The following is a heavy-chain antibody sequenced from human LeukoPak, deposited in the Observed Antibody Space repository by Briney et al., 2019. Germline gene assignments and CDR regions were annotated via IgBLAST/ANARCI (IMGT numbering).Heavy chain of an antibody. CDR2: IRYDGSNK. CDR1: GFTFSSYG. D-gene: IGHD3-22*01. CDR3: AKEPPLYDSSGFFDY. Sequence: GGSLRLSCAVSGFTFSSYGMHWVRQAPGKGLEWVAFIRYDGSNKYYADSVKGRFTISRDNSKNTLYLQMNSLRAEDTAVYYCAKEPPLYDSSGFFDYWGQGTLVTVSS. J-gene: IGHJ4*02. V-gene: IGHV3-30*02.